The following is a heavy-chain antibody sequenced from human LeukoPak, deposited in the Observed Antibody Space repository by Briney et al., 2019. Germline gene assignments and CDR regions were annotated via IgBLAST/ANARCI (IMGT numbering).Heavy chain of an antibody. CDR1: GFTFSTYS. D-gene: IGHD6-25*01. CDR3: AKNIAAPGRVDYQLYGMDE. V-gene: IGHV3-7*01. J-gene: IGHJ6*02. CDR2: IKQDASDS. Sequence: PGGSLRLSCEASGFTFSTYSMSWVRQAPGKGLQWVASIKQDASDSRHVDSVKGRFTISRDNAKNSLFLQMNNLRPGDTAVYYCAKNIAAPGRVDYQLYGMDEWGQGTTVTVSS.